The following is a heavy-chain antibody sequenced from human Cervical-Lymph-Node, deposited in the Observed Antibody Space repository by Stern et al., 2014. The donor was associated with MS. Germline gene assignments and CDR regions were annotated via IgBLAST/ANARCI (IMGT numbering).Heavy chain of an antibody. CDR1: GGSINSGDYN. D-gene: IGHD3-3*01. Sequence: QLQLQESGPGLLKPSQTLSLTCTVSGGSINSGDYNWSWIRQQPGKGLEWIGHINYSGSTNYNPSLRSRVSISADTSKNQVSLKLTSVTAADTAIYYCAREHDFWSGPLDYWGQGTLVTVSS. CDR3: AREHDFWSGPLDY. CDR2: INYSGST. V-gene: IGHV4-31*03. J-gene: IGHJ4*02.